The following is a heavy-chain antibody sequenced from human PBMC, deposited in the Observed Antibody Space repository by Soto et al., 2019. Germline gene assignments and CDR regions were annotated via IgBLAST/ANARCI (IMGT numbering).Heavy chain of an antibody. CDR2: IYYSGST. Sequence: SETLSLTCTVSGGSISSSSYYWGWIRQPPGKGLEWIGSIYYSGSTYYNPSLKSRVTISVDTSKNQFSLKLSSVTAADTAVYYCARTYSGSYYYYYMDVWGKGTTVTVSS. CDR1: GGSISSSSYY. J-gene: IGHJ6*03. V-gene: IGHV4-39*01. CDR3: ARTYSGSYYYYYMDV. D-gene: IGHD1-26*01.